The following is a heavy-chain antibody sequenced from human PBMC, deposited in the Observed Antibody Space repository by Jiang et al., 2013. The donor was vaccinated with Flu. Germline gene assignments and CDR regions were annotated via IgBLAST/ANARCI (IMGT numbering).Heavy chain of an antibody. CDR2: ISSSSSYI. J-gene: IGHJ3*02. CDR1: GFTFSSYS. V-gene: IGHV3-21*01. Sequence: VQLLESGGGLVKPGGSLRLSCAASGFTFSSYSMNWVRQAPGKGLEWVSSISSSSSYIYYADSVKGRFTISRDNAKNSLYLQMNSLRAEDTAVYYCARGLYDFWSGYDDAFDIWGQGTMVTVSS. CDR3: ARGLYDFWSGYDDAFDI. D-gene: IGHD3-3*01.